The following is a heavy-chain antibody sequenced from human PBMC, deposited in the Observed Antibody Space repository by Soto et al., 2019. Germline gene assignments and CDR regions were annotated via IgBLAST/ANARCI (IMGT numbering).Heavy chain of an antibody. CDR2: ISGSGGIT. Sequence: PSETLSLTCTVSGGSISSGGYYWSWVRQAPGKGLEWVSAISGSGGITYDADSVKGRFTISRDNSRNTLYLQMNSLRAEDTAVYYCAKPGRQWELSGYFDYWGQGTLVTVSS. D-gene: IGHD1-26*01. V-gene: IGHV3-23*01. J-gene: IGHJ4*02. CDR3: AKPGRQWELSGYFDY. CDR1: GGSISSGGYY.